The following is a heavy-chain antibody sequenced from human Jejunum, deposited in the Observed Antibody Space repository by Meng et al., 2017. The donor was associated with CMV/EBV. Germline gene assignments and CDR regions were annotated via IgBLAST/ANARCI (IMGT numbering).Heavy chain of an antibody. D-gene: IGHD3-3*01. Sequence: QVQLVQSGPEGKKPGASVKLCWKASGYTFINHDIKWFRQATGQGLEWMGWMNSNSGNTGYAQKFQGRVTMTRDTSITTAYMELSDLRSEDAAVYYCARGSGSGGRDWFDPWGQGTLVTVSS. V-gene: IGHV1-8*01. CDR3: ARGSGSGGRDWFDP. CDR1: GYTFINHD. J-gene: IGHJ5*02. CDR2: MNSNSGNT.